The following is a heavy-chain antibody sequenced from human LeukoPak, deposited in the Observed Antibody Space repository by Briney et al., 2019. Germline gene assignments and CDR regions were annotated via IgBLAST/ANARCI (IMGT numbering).Heavy chain of an antibody. CDR1: GGSISNYY. CDR3: ARGWGYYDH. D-gene: IGHD7-27*01. V-gene: IGHV4-59*01. CDR2: IYYSGST. J-gene: IGHJ4*02. Sequence: SETLSLTCTVSGGSISNYYWSWIRQPPGKGLEWIGYIYYSGSTNYKPSLASRVTISVDTSENQFSLKLSSVTAADTAVYYCARGWGYYDHWGQGTLVTVSS.